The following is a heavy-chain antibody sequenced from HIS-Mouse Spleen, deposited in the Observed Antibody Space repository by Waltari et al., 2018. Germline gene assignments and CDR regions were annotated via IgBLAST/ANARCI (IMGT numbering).Heavy chain of an antibody. CDR3: ARYNALYRLYYFDY. J-gene: IGHJ4*02. CDR1: GYTFTGHH. V-gene: IGHV1-2*02. CDR2: INPNSGGT. D-gene: IGHD2-2*02. Sequence: QVQLVQSGAEVKKPGASVKVSCQAYGYTFTGHHKPRLRLAPGQGFEWMGWINPNSGGTNYAQKFQGRVTMTRDTSISTAYMELSRLRSDDTAVYYCARYNALYRLYYFDYWGQGTLVTVSS.